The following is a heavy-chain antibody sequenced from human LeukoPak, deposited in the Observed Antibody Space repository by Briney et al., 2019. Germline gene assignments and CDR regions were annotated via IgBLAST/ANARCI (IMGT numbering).Heavy chain of an antibody. J-gene: IGHJ4*02. V-gene: IGHV1-69*13. D-gene: IGHD4-17*01. CDR2: IIPIFGTA. CDR1: GGTFSSYA. Sequence: EASVKVSCKASGGTFSSYAISWVRQAPGQGLEWMGGIIPIFGTANYAQKFQGRVTITADESTSTAYMELSSLRSEDTAVYYCARVPALVGDYYFDYWGQGTLVTVSS. CDR3: ARVPALVGDYYFDY.